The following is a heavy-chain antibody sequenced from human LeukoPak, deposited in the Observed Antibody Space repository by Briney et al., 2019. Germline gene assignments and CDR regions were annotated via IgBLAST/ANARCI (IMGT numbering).Heavy chain of an antibody. CDR1: GGSISSYY. D-gene: IGHD3-3*01. CDR2: IYYTGST. J-gene: IGHJ3*02. V-gene: IGHV4-59*01. Sequence: SETLSLTCTVSGGSISSYYWSWIRQPPGKGLEWLGSIYYTGSTNYHPSLKSRVTISLDTSKNQFSLRLSSVTAADTAVFYCARGGNVNDFWSGYYGIGTLDIWGQGIMVTVSS. CDR3: ARGGNVNDFWSGYYGIGTLDI.